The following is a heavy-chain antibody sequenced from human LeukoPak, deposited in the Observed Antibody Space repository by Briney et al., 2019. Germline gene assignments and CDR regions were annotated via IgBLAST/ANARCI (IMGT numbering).Heavy chain of an antibody. CDR1: GGTFSSYA. Sequence: ASVKVSCKASGGTFSSYAISWVRQAPGQGLEWMGIINPSGGSTSYAQKFQGRVTMTRDTSTSTVYMELSSLRSEDTAVYYCARGVSAAAGTSIAYWGQGTLVTVSS. CDR2: INPSGGST. CDR3: ARGVSAAAGTSIAY. V-gene: IGHV1-46*01. D-gene: IGHD6-13*01. J-gene: IGHJ4*02.